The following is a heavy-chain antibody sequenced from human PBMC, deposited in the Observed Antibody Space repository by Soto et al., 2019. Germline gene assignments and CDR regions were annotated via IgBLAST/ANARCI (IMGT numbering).Heavy chain of an antibody. V-gene: IGHV5-51*01. CDR3: ATQSQLSYFDY. J-gene: IGHJ4*02. CDR1: GYSFTSYW. D-gene: IGHD3-16*02. Sequence: GESLKISRKVSGYSFTSYWIGWVRRMTEKGLEWMGIIYPGDSGTRYSPSFQGQVTISADKSISTAYLQWSSLKASDTAMYPCATQSQLSYFDYSRQGTLVTVS. CDR2: IYPGDSGT.